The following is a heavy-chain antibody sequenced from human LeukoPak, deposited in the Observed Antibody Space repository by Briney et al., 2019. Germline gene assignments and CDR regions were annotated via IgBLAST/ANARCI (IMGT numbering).Heavy chain of an antibody. Sequence: GGSLRLSCAASGFTFSSYGMHWVRQAPGKGLEWVAVIWYDGSNKYYADSVKGRFTISRDNSKNTLYLQMNSLRAEDTAVYYCARDANDYGHDYCGQGTQVTVSS. CDR3: ARDANDYGHDY. J-gene: IGHJ4*02. CDR1: GFTFSSYG. D-gene: IGHD4-17*01. CDR2: IWYDGSNK. V-gene: IGHV3-33*01.